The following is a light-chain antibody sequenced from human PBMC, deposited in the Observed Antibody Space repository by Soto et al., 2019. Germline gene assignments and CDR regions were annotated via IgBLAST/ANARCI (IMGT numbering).Light chain of an antibody. J-gene: IGKJ5*01. CDR1: QRVNHN. CDR3: HQYYNWPPRA. CDR2: DKS. Sequence: DRLMTQSPDPLSASPGERVPLSCRASQRVNHNLAGYQQKPGKAPSLLIYDKSSQVHGVLARFSGSGTGREFTPPINSRLSEDVVVYYYHQYYNWPPRAFGQGTRLEMK. V-gene: IGKV3-15*01.